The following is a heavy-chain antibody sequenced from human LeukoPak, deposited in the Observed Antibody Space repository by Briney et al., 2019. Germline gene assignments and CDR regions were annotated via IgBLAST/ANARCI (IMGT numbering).Heavy chain of an antibody. V-gene: IGHV3-30*03. J-gene: IGHJ4*02. CDR2: ISYDGSNK. Sequence: PGRSLRLSCAASGFTFSSYGMHWVRQAPGKGLEWVAVISYDGSNKYYADSVKGRFTISRDNSKNTLYLQMNSLRAEDTAVYYCARDYFDIVVYFDYWGQGTLVTVSS. CDR1: GFTFSSYG. D-gene: IGHD2-15*01. CDR3: ARDYFDIVVYFDY.